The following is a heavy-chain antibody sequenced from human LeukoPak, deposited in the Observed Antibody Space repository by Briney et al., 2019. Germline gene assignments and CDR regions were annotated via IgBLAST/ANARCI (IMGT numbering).Heavy chain of an antibody. V-gene: IGHV4-39*07. CDR1: GGSISTSNYY. CDR2: IFYS. J-gene: IGHJ3*02. D-gene: IGHD3-10*01. Sequence: SETLSLTCTVSGGSISTSNYYWGWIRQPPGKGLEWIGNIFYSPSLKSRVTISLDTSRNQFSLKLNSVTAADTAVYYCAKSNGYGLVDIWGQGTMVTVSS. CDR3: AKSNGYGLVDI.